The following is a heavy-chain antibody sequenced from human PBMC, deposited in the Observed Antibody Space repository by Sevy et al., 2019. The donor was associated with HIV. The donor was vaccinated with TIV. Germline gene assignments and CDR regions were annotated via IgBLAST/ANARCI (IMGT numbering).Heavy chain of an antibody. V-gene: IGHV3-48*02. J-gene: IGHJ4*02. CDR3: AREGEWLQLPFDY. CDR2: ISSSSSTI. CDR1: GFTFSSYS. D-gene: IGHD5-12*01. Sequence: GGSLRLSCAASGFTFSSYSMNWVRQAPGKGLEWVSYISSSSSTIYYADSVKGRFTISRDNAKNPLYLQMNSLRDEDTAVYYCAREGEWLQLPFDYWGQGTLVTVSS.